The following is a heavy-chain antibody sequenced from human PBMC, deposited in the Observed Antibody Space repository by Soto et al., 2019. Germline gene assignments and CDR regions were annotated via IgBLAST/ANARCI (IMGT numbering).Heavy chain of an antibody. V-gene: IGHV3-23*01. CDR1: GFTFSTYS. CDR3: ARVKAQILSSGWYGGDDI. Sequence: EVQLLESGGGLVQPGGSLRLSCAASGFTFSTYSMTWVRQAPGKGLEWVSTIRDSGHSTHYADSVRGRFAISRDNSTNTLFLQINSLRAEDTAVYYCARVKAQILSSGWYGGDDIWGQGTMVTVSS. CDR2: IRDSGHST. J-gene: IGHJ3*02. D-gene: IGHD6-19*01.